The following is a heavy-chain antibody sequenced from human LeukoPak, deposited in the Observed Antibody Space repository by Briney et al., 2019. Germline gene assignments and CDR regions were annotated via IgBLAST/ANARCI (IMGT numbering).Heavy chain of an antibody. CDR1: GYTFTGYY. V-gene: IGHV1-2*02. J-gene: IGHJ4*02. Sequence: ASVKVSCKASGYTFTGYYMHWVRQAPGQGLEWMGWINPNSGGTNYAQKFRGRVTMTRDTSISTAYMELSRLRSDDTAVYYCARGGDSSGPGKFDYWGQGTLVTVSS. CDR3: ARGGDSSGPGKFDY. D-gene: IGHD6-19*01. CDR2: INPNSGGT.